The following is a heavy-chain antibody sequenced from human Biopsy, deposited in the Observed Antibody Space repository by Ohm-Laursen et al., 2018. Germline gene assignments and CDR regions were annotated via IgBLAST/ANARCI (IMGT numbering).Heavy chain of an antibody. V-gene: IGHV3-9*01. CDR1: GLTFDDYG. Sequence: LSLTCAASGLTFDDYGMHWVRQPPGKGLEWVSGIRRNSAIIDYADSVRGRFTISRDNAKSSLYLEMNSLRSEDTAFYYCTKRRTAVRPFDSWGHGTLVTVSS. CDR3: TKRRTAVRPFDS. CDR2: IRRNSAII. J-gene: IGHJ4*01. D-gene: IGHD6-25*01.